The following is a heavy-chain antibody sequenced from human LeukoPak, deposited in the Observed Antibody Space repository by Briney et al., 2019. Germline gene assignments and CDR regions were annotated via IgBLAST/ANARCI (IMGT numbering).Heavy chain of an antibody. CDR3: AREYSRYSGTYYDY. CDR2: SNPNSGGT. J-gene: IGHJ4*02. D-gene: IGHD5-12*01. Sequence: SVKVSCKASGYTFTGHFIHWVRQAPGQGLEWMGWSNPNSGGTNYAQKFQGRVTMTRDTSISTAYMELSRLRSDDTAVYYCAREYSRYSGTYYDYWGQGTLVTVSS. V-gene: IGHV1-2*02. CDR1: GYTFTGHF.